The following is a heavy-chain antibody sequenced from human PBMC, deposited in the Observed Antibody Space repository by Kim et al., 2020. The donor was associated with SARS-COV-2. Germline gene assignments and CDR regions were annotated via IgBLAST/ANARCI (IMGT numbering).Heavy chain of an antibody. V-gene: IGHV4-30-2*04. D-gene: IGHD4-17*01. Sequence: YYNPSLQSRVTISVDTLKNQFSLKLTSTAATDAAVYYCVRADFGDYGGVDVWGQGTTVTVSS. J-gene: IGHJ6*02. CDR3: VRADFGDYGGVDV.